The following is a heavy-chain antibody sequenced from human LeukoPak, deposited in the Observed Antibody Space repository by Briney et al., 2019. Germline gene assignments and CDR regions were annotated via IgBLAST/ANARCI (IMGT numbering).Heavy chain of an antibody. J-gene: IGHJ4*02. V-gene: IGHV3-74*01. CDR1: GFTFSSYW. D-gene: IGHD2-15*01. CDR3: AREVVAALDH. Sequence: GGSLRLSCAASGFTFSSYWMHWVRQAPGKGLVWVSRINSDGGSTSYADFVKGRFTISRDNAKNTLYLQMNNLRAEDTAVYYCAREVVAALDHWGQGTLVTVSS. CDR2: INSDGGST.